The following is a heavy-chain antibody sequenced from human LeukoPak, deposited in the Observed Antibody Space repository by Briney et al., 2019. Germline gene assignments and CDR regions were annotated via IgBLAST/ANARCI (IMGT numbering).Heavy chain of an antibody. CDR3: AKDLSGSYDFDY. V-gene: IGHV3-23*01. Sequence: GGSLRLSCAASGFTFSSYAMSWVRRAPGKGLEWVSAISGSGGSTYYADSVKGRFTISRDNSKNTLYLQMNSLRAEDTAVYYCAKDLSGSYDFDYWGQGTLVTVSS. CDR1: GFTFSSYA. D-gene: IGHD1-26*01. CDR2: ISGSGGST. J-gene: IGHJ4*02.